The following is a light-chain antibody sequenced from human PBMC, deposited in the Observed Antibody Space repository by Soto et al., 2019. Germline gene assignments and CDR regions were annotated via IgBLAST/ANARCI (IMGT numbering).Light chain of an antibody. Sequence: EIVLTQSPATLALSAGERSTLSCMASQSVSSYLAWYQQKPGQAPRLLISDASNRAPGIPVRFSGSGFGTDFTLTISSLEAEDSAVYYCQQRSNWPSITFGQGTRLEIK. CDR1: QSVSSY. CDR2: DAS. J-gene: IGKJ5*01. CDR3: QQRSNWPSIT. V-gene: IGKV3-11*01.